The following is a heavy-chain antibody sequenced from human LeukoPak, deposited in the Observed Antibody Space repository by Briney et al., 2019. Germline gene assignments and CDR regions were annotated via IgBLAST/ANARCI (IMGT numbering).Heavy chain of an antibody. CDR3: ARGLGSRDYLANAFDF. J-gene: IGHJ3*01. D-gene: IGHD3-16*01. CDR1: RFIFSSYA. Sequence: GGSLRLSCAASRFIFSSYAMIWLRQAPGKGLEWVTSISGCGRYIHYAHSMKARFTISRDTAKQSVYLHMSRLRAEDTVVYCWARGLGSRDYLANAFDFWGRGTTVSVS. V-gene: IGHV3-21*01. CDR2: ISGCGRYI.